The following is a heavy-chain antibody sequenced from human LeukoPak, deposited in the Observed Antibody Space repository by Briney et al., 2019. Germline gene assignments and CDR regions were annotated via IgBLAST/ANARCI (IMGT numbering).Heavy chain of an antibody. V-gene: IGHV3-7*04. D-gene: IGHD3-10*01. CDR3: VRDWFGELSWGDY. CDR1: GFTFSSYW. Sequence: GGSLRLSCAASGFTFSSYWMSWVRQAPGKGLEWVANIKQDGSEKYYVDSVKGRFTISRDNAKNSLYLQMNSLRAEDTAVYYCVRDWFGELSWGDYWGQGTLVTVSS. J-gene: IGHJ4*02. CDR2: IKQDGSEK.